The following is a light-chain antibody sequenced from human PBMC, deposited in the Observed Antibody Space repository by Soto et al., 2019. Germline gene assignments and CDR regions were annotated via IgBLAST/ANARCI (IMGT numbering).Light chain of an antibody. CDR2: AAS. Sequence: KVTQSPSSLSASGGDRGASSCWASQDIKNYLNWYQRKPGTAPRLLIYAASILHSGVPSTFSASGSGTDFALNISSLQADDFVTYYSQHAFSLPWTFGDGAKVDIK. J-gene: IGKJ1*01. V-gene: IGKV1-39*01. CDR1: QDIKNY. CDR3: QHAFSLPWT.